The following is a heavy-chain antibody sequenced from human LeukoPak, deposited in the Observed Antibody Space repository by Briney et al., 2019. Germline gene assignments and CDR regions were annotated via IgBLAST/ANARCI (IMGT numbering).Heavy chain of an antibody. D-gene: IGHD3-10*01. Sequence: GGSLRLSCAASGFTVSSNYMSWVRQAPGSCLEWVSVIYSEGSTYYADSVEGRSTISRDNSKNTLYLQMNSLRDEDTAVYYCARGGSRYFHNWGQGTLVTVST. J-gene: IGHJ4*02. CDR2: IYSEGST. CDR1: GFTVSSNY. CDR3: ARGGSRYFHN. V-gene: IGHV3-66*01.